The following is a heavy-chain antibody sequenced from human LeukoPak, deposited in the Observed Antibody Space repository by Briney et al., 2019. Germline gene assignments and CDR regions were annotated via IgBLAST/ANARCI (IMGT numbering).Heavy chain of an antibody. CDR3: ARPQGRYGSGRLGFDP. J-gene: IGHJ5*02. D-gene: IGHD3-10*01. Sequence: TSETLSLTCAVYGGSFSGYYWSWIRQPPGKGLEWIGEINHSGSTNYNPSLKSRVTISVDTSKNQFSLKLSSVTAADTAVYYCARPQGRYGSGRLGFDPWGQGTLVTVSS. CDR1: GGSFSGYY. CDR2: INHSGST. V-gene: IGHV4-34*01.